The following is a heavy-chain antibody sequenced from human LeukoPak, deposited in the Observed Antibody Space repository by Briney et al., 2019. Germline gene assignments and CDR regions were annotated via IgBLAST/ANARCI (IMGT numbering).Heavy chain of an antibody. CDR1: GGSISSSSYY. J-gene: IGHJ6*02. D-gene: IGHD3-9*01. V-gene: IGHV4-39*01. CDR3: ARILTGTGRGYYYYGMDV. Sequence: SETLSPTCTVSGGSISSSSYYWGWIRQPPGKGLEWIGSIYYSGSTYYNPSLKSRVTISVDTSKNQFSLKLSSVTAADTAVYYCARILTGTGRGYYYYGMDVWGQGTTVTVSS. CDR2: IYYSGST.